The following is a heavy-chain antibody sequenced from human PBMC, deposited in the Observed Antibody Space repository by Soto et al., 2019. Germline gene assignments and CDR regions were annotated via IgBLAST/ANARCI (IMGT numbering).Heavy chain of an antibody. Sequence: EVQLVESGGGLVQPGRSLRLSCAASGFTFDDYAMHWVRQAPGKGLEWVSGISWNSGSIGYADSVKGRFTISRDNAKNXXYLQMNSRRAEDTALYYCAKEIMCISTSCHRGFDYWGQGTLVTVSS. CDR2: ISWNSGSI. CDR3: AKEIMCISTSCHRGFDY. J-gene: IGHJ4*02. D-gene: IGHD2-2*01. CDR1: GFTFDDYA. V-gene: IGHV3-9*01.